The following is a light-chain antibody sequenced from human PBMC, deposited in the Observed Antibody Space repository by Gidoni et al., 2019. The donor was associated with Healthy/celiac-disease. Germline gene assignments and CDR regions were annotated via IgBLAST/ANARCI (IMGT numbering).Light chain of an antibody. Sequence: IVLTQSPGTLSLSPGERATLSCRASQSVSSSYLAWYQQKPGQAPRLLIYGASSRATGIPDRCSGSGSGTDFTLTISRLEPEDFAVYYCQQYGSSLFTFXPXTKVDIK. CDR3: QQYGSSLFT. V-gene: IGKV3-20*01. CDR2: GAS. CDR1: QSVSSSY. J-gene: IGKJ3*01.